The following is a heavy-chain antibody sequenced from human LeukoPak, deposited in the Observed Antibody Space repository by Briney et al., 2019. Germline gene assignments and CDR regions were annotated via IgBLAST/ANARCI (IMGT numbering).Heavy chain of an antibody. J-gene: IGHJ4*02. V-gene: IGHV5-51*03. CDR1: GYTFTSYG. D-gene: IGHD6-6*01. Sequence: GASVKVSCKASGYTFTSYGISWVRQAPGQGLEWMGIIYPGDSDTRYSPSFQGQVTISADKSISTAYLQWSSLKASDTAMYYCARPYSSSSVWGQGTLVTVSS. CDR2: IYPGDSDT. CDR3: ARPYSSSSV.